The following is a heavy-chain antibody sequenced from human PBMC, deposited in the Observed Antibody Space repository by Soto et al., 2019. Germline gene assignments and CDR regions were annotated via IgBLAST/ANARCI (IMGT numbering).Heavy chain of an antibody. V-gene: IGHV3-74*01. CDR2: IDSDGSST. Sequence: EVQLVESGGGLVQPGGSLRVSCAASGFTFGSYWMNWVRQAPGKGLVWVSRIDSDGSSTTYADSVKGRFTTSRDNAKNTLYLRISSLRVEDTAVYYCARGRPDGMDVWGQGTTVTVSS. CDR3: ARGRPDGMDV. J-gene: IGHJ6*02. CDR1: GFTFGSYW.